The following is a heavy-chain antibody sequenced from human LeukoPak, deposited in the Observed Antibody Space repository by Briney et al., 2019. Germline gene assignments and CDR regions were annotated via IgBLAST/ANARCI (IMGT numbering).Heavy chain of an antibody. D-gene: IGHD6-19*01. Sequence: SETLSLTCNVSGGSIGGHTFYWDWIRQPPGKGLEWIATIYYNGNTFYNPSLKSRVAISIDMSKGQFSLHLSSVTAADTAIYYCARLTALAGHRGAFDIWGPGTMVTVSS. CDR3: ARLTALAGHRGAFDI. V-gene: IGHV4-39*01. CDR2: IYYNGNT. J-gene: IGHJ3*02. CDR1: GGSIGGHTFY.